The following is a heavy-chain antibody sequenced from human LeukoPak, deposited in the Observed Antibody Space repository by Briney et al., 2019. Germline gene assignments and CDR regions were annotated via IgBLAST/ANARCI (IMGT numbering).Heavy chain of an antibody. CDR2: ISDSGRSS. CDR3: ARHDSFIPF. J-gene: IGHJ4*02. V-gene: IGHV3-23*01. Sequence: GGSLRLSCVASGFTFSDYAMSWVRQAPGKGLEWVSGISDSGRSSYYTDSVKGRCTISRDNSKNTVSLQINNLRTEDTVVYFCARHDSFIPFWGQGTLVTVTS. D-gene: IGHD3-16*02. CDR1: GFTFSDYA.